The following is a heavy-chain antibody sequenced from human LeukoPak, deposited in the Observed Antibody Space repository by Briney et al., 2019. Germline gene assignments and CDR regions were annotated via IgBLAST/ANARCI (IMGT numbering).Heavy chain of an antibody. V-gene: IGHV3-13*01. CDR2: IGTAGDT. Sequence: GGSLRLSCAASGFTFKSYDMHWVRQAAGEGLEWVSAIGTAGDTYYPGSVKGRFTISRENAKNSLYLQMNSLRAGDTAVYYCARSYYYDSSHTADYWGQGTLVTVSS. CDR1: GFTFKSYD. J-gene: IGHJ4*02. D-gene: IGHD3-22*01. CDR3: ARSYYYDSSHTADY.